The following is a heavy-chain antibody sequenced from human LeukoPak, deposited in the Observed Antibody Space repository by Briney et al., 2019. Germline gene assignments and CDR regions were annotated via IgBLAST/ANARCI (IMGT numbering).Heavy chain of an antibody. V-gene: IGHV3-74*01. CDR1: RFTFSTYW. D-gene: IGHD3-3*01. CDR3: AKGDDFWSGYSPNYYYYMDV. CDR2: IRSDDGSST. Sequence: GGSLRLSCAASRFTFSTYWMHWVRQAPEKGLVWVSRIRSDDGSSTNYADSVKGRFTISRDNSKNTLYLQMNSLRAEDTAVYYCAKGDDFWSGYSPNYYYYMDVWGKGTTVTVSS. J-gene: IGHJ6*03.